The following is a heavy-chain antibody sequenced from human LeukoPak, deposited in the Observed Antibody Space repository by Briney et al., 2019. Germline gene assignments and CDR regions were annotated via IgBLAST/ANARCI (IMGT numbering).Heavy chain of an antibody. J-gene: IGHJ4*02. CDR2: IIPILGIA. D-gene: IGHD2-2*01. CDR3: ASKLQYQPQRDY. CDR1: EGTFSSYA. V-gene: IGHV1-69*04. Sequence: SVKVSCKASEGTFSSYAISWVRQAPGQGLEWMGRIIPILGIANYAQKFQGRVTITADKSTSTAYMELSSLRSEDTAVYYCASKLQYQPQRDYWGQGTLVTVSS.